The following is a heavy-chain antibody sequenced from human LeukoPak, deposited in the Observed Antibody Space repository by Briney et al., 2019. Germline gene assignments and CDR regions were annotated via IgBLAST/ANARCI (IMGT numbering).Heavy chain of an antibody. CDR1: GFTFSSHW. Sequence: PGGSLRLSCEAAGFTFSSHWMHWVRHAPGKGLVWVSRINGDGSTTEYADSVEGRFTISRDNAKNTLYLQMNSVRAEDTALYYCARHSKTWYEAFDVWGQGTMVTVSS. D-gene: IGHD6-13*01. CDR3: ARHSKTWYEAFDV. CDR2: INGDGSTT. J-gene: IGHJ3*01. V-gene: IGHV3-74*03.